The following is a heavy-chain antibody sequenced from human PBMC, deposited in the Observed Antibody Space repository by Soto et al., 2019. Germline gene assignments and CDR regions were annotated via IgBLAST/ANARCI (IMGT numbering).Heavy chain of an antibody. Sequence: QVQLVQSGAEVKKPGASVKVSCKASGYTFTSYDINWVRQATGQGLEWMGWMNPNSGNTGYAQKFQGRVTMTRSTSTNTAYMELSSLRSEDTAVYYCARGGYYYDSSAYYRPFDYWGQGTLVTFSS. CDR2: MNPNSGNT. J-gene: IGHJ4*02. V-gene: IGHV1-8*01. CDR3: ARGGYYYDSSAYYRPFDY. CDR1: GYTFTSYD. D-gene: IGHD3-22*01.